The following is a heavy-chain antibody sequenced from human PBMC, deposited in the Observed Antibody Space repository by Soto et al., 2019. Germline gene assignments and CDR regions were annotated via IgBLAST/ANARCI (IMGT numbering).Heavy chain of an antibody. Sequence: PSETLSLTCNMSGDSYSISTYSWSWIRQPPGKALQWIGFIYQSGVTSYNPSLASRVSISLDRSNNQCSLKLKSVTAADSAVYYCARGRGYIWQNYFDLWGLGILVTVSS. CDR3: ARGRGYIWQNYFDL. V-gene: IGHV4-30-2*01. CDR2: IYQSGVT. CDR1: GDSYSISTYS. J-gene: IGHJ5*02. D-gene: IGHD6-25*01.